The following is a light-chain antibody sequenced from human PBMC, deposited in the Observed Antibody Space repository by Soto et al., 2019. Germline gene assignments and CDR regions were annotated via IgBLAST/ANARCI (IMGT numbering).Light chain of an antibody. CDR1: SGDVGHYNY. Sequence: QSALTQPASVSGSPGQSITISCTGSSGDVGHYNYVSWYQQHPGKAPKLIIYEVTNRPSDVSNRFSASKSGNTASLIISGLQAEDEADYYCTSYTTGRIWVFGGGTKLIVL. J-gene: IGLJ3*02. V-gene: IGLV2-14*01. CDR2: EVT. CDR3: TSYTTGRIWV.